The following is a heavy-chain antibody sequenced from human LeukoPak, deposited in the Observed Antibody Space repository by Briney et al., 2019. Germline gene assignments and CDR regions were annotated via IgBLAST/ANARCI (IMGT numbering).Heavy chain of an antibody. V-gene: IGHV1-24*01. D-gene: IGHD3-10*01. CDR2: FDPEDGET. CDR1: GYTLTELS. Sequence: ASVKVSCKVSGYTLTELSMHWVRQAPGKGLEWMGGFDPEDGETIYAQKFQGRVTMTEDTSTDTVYMELSSLRSEDTAVYYCATVQLIRFGELLRRDYFDYWGQGTLVTVSS. J-gene: IGHJ4*02. CDR3: ATVQLIRFGELLRRDYFDY.